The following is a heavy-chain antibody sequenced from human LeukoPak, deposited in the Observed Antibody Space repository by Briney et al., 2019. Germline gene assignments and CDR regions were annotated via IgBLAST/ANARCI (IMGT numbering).Heavy chain of an antibody. CDR3: ARVLFDDSSGYYPGAFDI. D-gene: IGHD3-22*01. CDR2: ISYDGSNK. Sequence: GSLRLSCAASGFTFTNYAMHWVRQAPGKGLEWVAVISYDGSNKYNADSVKGRFTISRDNSKNTLYLQMNSLRAEDTAVYYCARVLFDDSSGYYPGAFDIWGQGTMVTVSS. V-gene: IGHV3-30-3*01. CDR1: GFTFTNYA. J-gene: IGHJ3*02.